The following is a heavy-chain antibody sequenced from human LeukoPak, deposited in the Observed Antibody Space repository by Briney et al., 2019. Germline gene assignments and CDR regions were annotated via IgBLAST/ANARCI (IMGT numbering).Heavy chain of an antibody. J-gene: IGHJ4*02. CDR3: ARPEGGYFDY. CDR2: ISYDGSNK. D-gene: IGHD3-16*01. CDR1: GFTFSSYA. V-gene: IGHV3-30-3*01. Sequence: PGGSLRLSCAASGFTFSSYAMHWVRQAPGKGLEWVAVISYDGSNKYYADSVKGRFTISRDNSKNTLYLQMNSLRAEDTAVYYCARPEGGYFDYWGQGTLVTVSS.